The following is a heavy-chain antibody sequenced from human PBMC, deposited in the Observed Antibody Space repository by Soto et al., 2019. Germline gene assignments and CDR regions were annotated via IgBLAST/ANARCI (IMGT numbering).Heavy chain of an antibody. CDR1: GFMFTTSG. J-gene: IGHJ5*01. V-gene: IGHV3-33*01. D-gene: IGHD1-1*01. CDR2: IWLDGSER. CDR3: ARDASGTTSFLVS. Sequence: GGSLRLSCETSGFMFTTSGMHWVRQAPGKGLEWVSGIWLDGSERYYSDSVKGRFTISRDNSKNMLFLEMNSLRVEDTAVYFCARDASGTTSFLVSWGQGALVTVYS.